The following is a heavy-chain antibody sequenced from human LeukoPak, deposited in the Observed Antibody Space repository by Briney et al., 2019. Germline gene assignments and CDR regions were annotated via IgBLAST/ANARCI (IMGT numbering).Heavy chain of an antibody. Sequence: SQTLSLICAISGDSVSSNSAAWNWIRQSPARGLEWLGRTYYRSKWYNDYAVSVKSRITINPDTSKNQFSLQLNSVTPEDTAVYYCARGAYSTPTGLDYWGQGTLVTVSS. D-gene: IGHD3-16*01. J-gene: IGHJ4*02. CDR1: GDSVSSNSAA. CDR3: ARGAYSTPTGLDY. V-gene: IGHV6-1*01. CDR2: TYYRSKWYN.